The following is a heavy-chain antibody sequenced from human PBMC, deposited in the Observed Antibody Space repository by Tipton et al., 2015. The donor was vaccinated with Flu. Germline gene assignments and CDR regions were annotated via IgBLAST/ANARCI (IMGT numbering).Heavy chain of an antibody. D-gene: IGHD1-26*01. V-gene: IGHV4-59*01. CDR2: IYNTWST. CDR1: ADSISSNY. Sequence: TLSLTCSVSADSISSNYWSWIRQSPGKGLEWIGYIYNTWSTNYNPSLKSRVTISVDTSKNQFSLKLSSVTAADTAVYYCARYGTYDGSRYFQHWGQGTLVTVSS. CDR3: ARYGTYDGSRYFQH. J-gene: IGHJ1*01.